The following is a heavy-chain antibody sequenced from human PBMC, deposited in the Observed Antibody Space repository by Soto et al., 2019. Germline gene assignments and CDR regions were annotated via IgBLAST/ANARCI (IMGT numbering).Heavy chain of an antibody. CDR2: INHSGSP. J-gene: IGHJ4*02. D-gene: IGHD3-22*01. CDR3: ARVREWLLRNYFDY. Sequence: SETLSLTCTVSGGSISSSSYYWGWIRQRPGKGLEWIGEINHSGSPNYNPALKSRVTISVDTSKNQFSLTLSSVTAADTAVYYCARVREWLLRNYFDYWGQGTLVTVSS. CDR1: GGSISSSSYY. V-gene: IGHV4-39*07.